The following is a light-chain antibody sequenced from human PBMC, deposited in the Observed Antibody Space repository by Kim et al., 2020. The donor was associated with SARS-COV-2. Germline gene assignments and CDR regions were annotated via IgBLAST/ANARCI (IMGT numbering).Light chain of an antibody. V-gene: IGLV7-46*01. CDR1: TGAVTRTHQ. J-gene: IGLJ3*02. CDR2: ETS. Sequence: PGGTVTLTCGSSTGAVTRTHQPYWFQQKPGQAPKTLIFETSNKPSWTPARFSGSLLGGKAALTLSGAQPEDEGDYYCLLSYSGFRVFGGGTQLTVL. CDR3: LLSYSGFRV.